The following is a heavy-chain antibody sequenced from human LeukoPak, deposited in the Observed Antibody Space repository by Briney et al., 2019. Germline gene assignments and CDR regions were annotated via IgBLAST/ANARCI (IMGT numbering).Heavy chain of an antibody. V-gene: IGHV4-61*02. D-gene: IGHD2-2*02. CDR2: LYSSGST. CDR3: ARLRLRYKRNGDSTSYEAVGI. CDR1: GGSITSGADY. Sequence: PSETLSLTCTVSGGSITSGADYWSWIRQPAGKGLEWIGRLYSSGSTNDNPSLKSRVTISADTSKNQFSLKLSSVTAADTAVYYCARLRLRYKRNGDSTSYEAVGIWGQGTVVTVSS. J-gene: IGHJ3*02.